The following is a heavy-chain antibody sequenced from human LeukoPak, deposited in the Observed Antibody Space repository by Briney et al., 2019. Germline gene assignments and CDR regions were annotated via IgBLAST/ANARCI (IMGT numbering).Heavy chain of an antibody. CDR1: GFTFSSYW. Sequence: GGSLRLSCAASGFTFSSYWIHWVRQAPGKGLVWVSRIDTDGSNTNYADSVKGRFTISRDNAQNSLYLQMNSLRAEDTAVYYCARDFGARGWLDYWGQGTLVTVSS. CDR3: ARDFGARGWLDY. D-gene: IGHD6-19*01. CDR2: IDTDGSNT. J-gene: IGHJ4*02. V-gene: IGHV3-74*01.